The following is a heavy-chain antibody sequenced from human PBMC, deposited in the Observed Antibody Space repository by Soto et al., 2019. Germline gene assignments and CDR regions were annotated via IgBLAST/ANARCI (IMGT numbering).Heavy chain of an antibody. J-gene: IGHJ4*02. CDR1: GFTFNTFA. D-gene: IGHD5-18*01. V-gene: IGHV3-23*01. Sequence: GGSLRLSCAASGFTFNTFALTWVRQAPGKGLEWVSSITVDGGSTYYADSVKGRFTISRDNSENSLYLQMSSLRVEDTAIYYCTREPYVDAAMDFDYWGQGALVTVSS. CDR3: TREPYVDAAMDFDY. CDR2: ITVDGGST.